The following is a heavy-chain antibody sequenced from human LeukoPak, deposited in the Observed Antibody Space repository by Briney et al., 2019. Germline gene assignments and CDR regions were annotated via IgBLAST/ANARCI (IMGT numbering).Heavy chain of an antibody. D-gene: IGHD3-22*01. V-gene: IGHV1-2*06. Sequence: ASVKVSCKASGYTLTGYYMHWVRQAPGQGLEWMGRINPNSGGTNYAQKFEGRVTMTGDTSISTASMELSRLTSDDSAVYYWARDLTMIVLWSSNWFDPWGQRTLVTVSP. CDR2: INPNSGGT. CDR3: ARDLTMIVLWSSNWFDP. CDR1: GYTLTGYY. J-gene: IGHJ5*02.